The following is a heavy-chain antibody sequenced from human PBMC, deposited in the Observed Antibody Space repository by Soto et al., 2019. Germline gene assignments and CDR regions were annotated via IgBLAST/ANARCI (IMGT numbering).Heavy chain of an antibody. V-gene: IGHV3-7*03. J-gene: IGHJ5*02. CDR1: GFTFSSYW. CDR2: IKQDGSEK. D-gene: IGHD2-2*01. CDR3: SRLPTLVVPAALILAT. Sequence: GGSLRLSCAASGFTFSSYWMSWVRQAPGKGLEWVANIKQDGSEKYYVDSVKGRFTISRDNAKNSLYLQMNSLRADDTGVYYCSRLPTLVVPAALILATWGQGTRVTVS.